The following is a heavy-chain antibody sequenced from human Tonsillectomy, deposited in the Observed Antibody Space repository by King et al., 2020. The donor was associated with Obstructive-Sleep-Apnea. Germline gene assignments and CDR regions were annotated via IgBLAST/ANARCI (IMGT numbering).Heavy chain of an antibody. J-gene: IGHJ4*02. CDR2: ISFDGNKR. CDR3: AKDLELYGH. D-gene: IGHD1-7*01. CDR1: GFTFSSYP. V-gene: IGHV3-30*18. Sequence: VQLVQSGGGVVQPGRSLRLSCAASGFTFSSYPMHWVRQAPGKGLEWVAVISFDGNKRYYADSVKGRFTISRDNSKSTLYLQMNSLRAEDTALYYCAKDLELYGHWGQGTLVTVSS.